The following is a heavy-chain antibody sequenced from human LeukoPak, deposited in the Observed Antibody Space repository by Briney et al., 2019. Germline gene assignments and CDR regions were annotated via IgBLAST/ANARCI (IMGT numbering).Heavy chain of an antibody. J-gene: IGHJ5*02. CDR1: GYSINNYYY. CDR3: ARHDCGDTNCYINRFDP. CDR2: IFYSGTT. V-gene: IGHV4-38-2*01. Sequence: PSETLSLTCAVSGYSINNYYYWGWIRQPPGKGLEWIGSIFYSGTTYYNPSLKSRVTISLDTSKNQLSLKLTSVTAADTAVYYCARHDCGDTNCYINRFDPWGQGTLVTVSS. D-gene: IGHD2-2*01.